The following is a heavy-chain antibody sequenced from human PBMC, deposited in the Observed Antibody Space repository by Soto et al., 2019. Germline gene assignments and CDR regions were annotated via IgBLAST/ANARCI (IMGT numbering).Heavy chain of an antibody. CDR2: ISYDGSNK. CDR1: GFTFSSYG. J-gene: IGHJ4*02. CDR3: AKDARALAVADFDY. D-gene: IGHD6-19*01. V-gene: IGHV3-30*18. Sequence: GGSLRLSCAASGFTFSSYGMHWVRQAPGKGLEWAAVISYDGSNKYYADSVKGRFTISRDNSKNTLYLQMNSLRAEDTAVYYCAKDARALAVADFDYWGQGTLVTVSS.